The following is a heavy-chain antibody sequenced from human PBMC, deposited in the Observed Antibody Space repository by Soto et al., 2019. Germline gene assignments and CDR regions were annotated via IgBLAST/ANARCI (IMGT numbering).Heavy chain of an antibody. CDR2: ISGSGGST. J-gene: IGHJ4*02. CDR3: AKAVAAAQTPLAY. Sequence: PGGSLRLSCAASGFTFSSYAMSWVRQAPGKGLEWVSGISGSGGSTYYADSVKGRFTISRDNSKNTLYLQMNSLRAEDTAVYYCAKAVAAAQTPLAYWGQGTLVTVSS. V-gene: IGHV3-23*01. D-gene: IGHD6-13*01. CDR1: GFTFSSYA.